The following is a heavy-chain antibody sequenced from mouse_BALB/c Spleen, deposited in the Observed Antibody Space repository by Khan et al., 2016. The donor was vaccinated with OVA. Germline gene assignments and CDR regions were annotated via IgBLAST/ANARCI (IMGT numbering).Heavy chain of an antibody. CDR1: GLNIKDTY. CDR3: AGMARK. Sequence: VQLKQSGAELVKSGATVKLSCTASGLNIKDTYMHWLKQWPEQGLEWFGWIVPPNGITNFHPKFQGKATIPAATSSHTAYLQLRSLTSEDTAVSYGAGMARKWGQGTTVTVSS. CDR2: IVPPNGIT. J-gene: IGHJ2*01. V-gene: IGHV14-3*02. D-gene: IGHD2-3*01.